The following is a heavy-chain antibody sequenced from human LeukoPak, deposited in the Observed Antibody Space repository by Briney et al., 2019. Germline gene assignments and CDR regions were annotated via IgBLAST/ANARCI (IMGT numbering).Heavy chain of an antibody. V-gene: IGHV1-18*01. CDR2: ISTYNGDT. CDR1: GYTFTSYG. CDR3: AREGLGELTLNY. J-gene: IGHJ4*02. Sequence: ASVKVSCKASGYTFTSYGISWVRQAPGQGLEWMGWISTYNGDTNYAQKLQGRVTMTTDTSTSTAYMELRSLRSDDTAVYYCAREGLGELTLNYWGQGTLVTVSS. D-gene: IGHD3-16*01.